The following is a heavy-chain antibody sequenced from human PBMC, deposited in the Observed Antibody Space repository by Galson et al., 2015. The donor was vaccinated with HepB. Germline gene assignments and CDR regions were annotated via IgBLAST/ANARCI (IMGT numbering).Heavy chain of an antibody. CDR1: GYTFTTYY. J-gene: IGHJ4*02. CDR2: INPSGGST. D-gene: IGHD3-10*01. Sequence: SVKVSCKASGYTFTTYYMHWVRQAPGQGLEWMGIINPSGGSTKYAQKFQGRVTMTRDTSTSTVYMELSSLRSEDTAVYYCARILWFGESAGWYFDYWGQGTLVTVSS. CDR3: ARILWFGESAGWYFDY. V-gene: IGHV1-46*01.